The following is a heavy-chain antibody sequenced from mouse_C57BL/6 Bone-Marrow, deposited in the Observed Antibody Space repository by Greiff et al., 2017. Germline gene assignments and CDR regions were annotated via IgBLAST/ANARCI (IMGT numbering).Heavy chain of an antibody. V-gene: IGHV1-81*01. CDR2: IYPRSGNT. Sequence: QVQLQQSGAELARPGASVKLSCKASGYTFTSYGISWVKQRTGQGLEWIGEIYPRSGNTYYNEKFKGKATLTADKSSSTAYMELRSLTSEDSAVYFCARPRDYYGSTYWYFEVWGTGTTVTVSS. CDR3: ARPRDYYGSTYWYFEV. J-gene: IGHJ1*03. D-gene: IGHD1-1*01. CDR1: GYTFTSYG.